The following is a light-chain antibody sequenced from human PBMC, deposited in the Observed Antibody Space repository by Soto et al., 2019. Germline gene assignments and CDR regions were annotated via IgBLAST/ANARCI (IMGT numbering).Light chain of an antibody. CDR3: QQYGSTPLT. J-gene: IGKJ4*01. CDR1: QSVRSNY. CDR2: DAS. V-gene: IGKV3-20*01. Sequence: EIVLKQSPDTLSLSPGERATLSCRASQSVRSNYLAWYQQKPGQAPRFLIYDASSRATGIPDRFSGSGSGNDFTLTISRLEPEDFAVYYCQQYGSTPLTFGGGTKVDIK.